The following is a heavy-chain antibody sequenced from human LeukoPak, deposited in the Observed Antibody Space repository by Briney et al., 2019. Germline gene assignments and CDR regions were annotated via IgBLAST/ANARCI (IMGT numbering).Heavy chain of an antibody. CDR2: ISSSSSSI. D-gene: IGHD2-2*01. V-gene: IGHV3-21*04. J-gene: IGHJ4*02. Sequence: GGSLRLSCAASGFTFSSYSMNWVRQAPGKGLEWVSSISSSSSSIYYADSVKGRFTISRDNSKNTLYLQMNSLRAEDTAIYYCAKGYCSSSSCFSSATIASRPDYWGQGTLVTVSS. CDR1: GFTFSSYS. CDR3: AKGYCSSSSCFSSATIASRPDY.